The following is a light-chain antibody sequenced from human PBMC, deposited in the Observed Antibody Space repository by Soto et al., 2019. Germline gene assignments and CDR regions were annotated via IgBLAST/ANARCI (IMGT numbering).Light chain of an antibody. J-gene: IGLJ3*02. Sequence: QSVLTQPPSVSEAPGQKVTVSCSGSNSNVGSNSVSWYQHLPGKAPKLLIYDSDKRPSGIPDRFSGSKSGTSATLGISGLQTGDEADYYCAVWDSELTTGMFGGGTKLTVL. CDR1: NSNVGSNS. V-gene: IGLV1-51*01. CDR3: AVWDSELTTGM. CDR2: DSD.